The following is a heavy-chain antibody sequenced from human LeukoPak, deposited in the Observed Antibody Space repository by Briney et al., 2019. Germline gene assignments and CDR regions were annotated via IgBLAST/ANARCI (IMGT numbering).Heavy chain of an antibody. CDR2: IYYSGST. CDR1: GGSISSSSYY. Sequence: SETLSLTCTVSGGSISSSSYYWGWIRQPPGKGLEWIGSIYYSGSTYYNPSLKSRVTISVDTSKNQFSLKLSSVTAADTAVYYCARTTYYDFWSGYYPNENWFDPWGQGTLVTVSS. J-gene: IGHJ5*02. V-gene: IGHV4-39*07. D-gene: IGHD3-3*01. CDR3: ARTTYYDFWSGYYPNENWFDP.